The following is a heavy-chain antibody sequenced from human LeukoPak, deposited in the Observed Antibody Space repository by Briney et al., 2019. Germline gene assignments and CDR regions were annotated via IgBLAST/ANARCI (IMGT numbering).Heavy chain of an antibody. Sequence: PSETLSLTCAVSGGSISSGGYSWSWIRQPPGKGLEWIGYIYHSGSTYYNPSLKSRATISVDRSKNQFSLKLSSVTAADTAVYYCARESDRPSETYFDYWGQGTLVTVSS. CDR2: IYHSGST. D-gene: IGHD1-14*01. V-gene: IGHV4-30-2*01. J-gene: IGHJ4*02. CDR1: GGSISSGGYS. CDR3: ARESDRPSETYFDY.